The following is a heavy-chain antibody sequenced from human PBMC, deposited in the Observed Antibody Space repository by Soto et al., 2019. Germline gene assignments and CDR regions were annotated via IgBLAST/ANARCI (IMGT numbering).Heavy chain of an antibody. CDR3: ATYRKFFQI. V-gene: IGHV4-34*11. J-gene: IGHJ3*02. CDR1: GGSFSSYY. CDR2: IYNSGST. Sequence: PSETLSLTCAVYGGSFSSYYWSWIRQPPGKGLEWIGFIYNSGSTYYNSSLKSRVTISVDRSKNHFFLNLTSVTPADTAVYHCATYRKFFQIWGQGTKVTVSS.